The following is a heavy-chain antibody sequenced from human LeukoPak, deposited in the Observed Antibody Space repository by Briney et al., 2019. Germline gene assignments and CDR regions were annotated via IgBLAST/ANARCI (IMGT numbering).Heavy chain of an antibody. D-gene: IGHD1-1*01. CDR2: IKQDGNDK. Sequence: GGSLRLSCAASGFTFSNYWMAWVRQAPGKGLEWLANIKQDGNDKNYADSVKGRFTISRDNAKNSLYLQMNSLRVEDTAVYYCARDWQGELDYWGQGTLVTVSS. V-gene: IGHV3-7*01. CDR1: GFTFSNYW. J-gene: IGHJ4*02. CDR3: ARDWQGELDY.